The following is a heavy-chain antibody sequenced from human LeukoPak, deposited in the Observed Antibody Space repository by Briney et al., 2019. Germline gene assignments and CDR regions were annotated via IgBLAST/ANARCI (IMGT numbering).Heavy chain of an antibody. V-gene: IGHV3-30*09. CDR2: ISYDGSNK. Sequence: GGSLRLSCAASGFTFSSYAMHWVRQAPGKGLEWVAVISYDGSNKYYADSVKGRFAISRDDSKSTLYLQMNSLRGEDTAVYYCARFAPPREYDYWGQGTLVTVSS. J-gene: IGHJ4*02. CDR1: GFTFSSYA. CDR3: ARFAPPREYDY. D-gene: IGHD2/OR15-2a*01.